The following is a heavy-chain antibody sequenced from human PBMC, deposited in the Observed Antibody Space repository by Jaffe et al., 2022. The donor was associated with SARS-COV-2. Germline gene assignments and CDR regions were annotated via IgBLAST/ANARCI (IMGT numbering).Heavy chain of an antibody. CDR2: ISGSGGST. D-gene: IGHD6-19*01. CDR1: GFTFSSYA. J-gene: IGHJ6*02. V-gene: IGHV3-23*01. Sequence: EVQLLESGGGLVQPGGSLRLSCAASGFTFSSYAMSWVRQAPGKGLEWVSAISGSGGSTYYADSVKGRFTISRDNSKNTLYLQMNSLRAEDTAVYYCAKGRASSGWYIYYYGMDVWGQGTTVTVSS. CDR3: AKGRASSGWYIYYYGMDV.